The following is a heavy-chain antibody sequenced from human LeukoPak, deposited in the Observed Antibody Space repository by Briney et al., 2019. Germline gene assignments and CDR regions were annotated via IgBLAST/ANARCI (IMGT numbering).Heavy chain of an antibody. V-gene: IGHV3-21*01. CDR2: ISSSSSYT. Sequence: GGSLRLSCAASGFTFGTYGMSWVRQAPGKGLEWVSFISSSSSYTYYADSVRGRFTISRDNAGSSVNLRMNSLRAEDTAVYYCAREPFSMARESTRNAFDIWGQGTMVTVSS. CDR3: AREPFSMARESTRNAFDI. CDR1: GFTFGTYG. D-gene: IGHD3-10*01. J-gene: IGHJ3*02.